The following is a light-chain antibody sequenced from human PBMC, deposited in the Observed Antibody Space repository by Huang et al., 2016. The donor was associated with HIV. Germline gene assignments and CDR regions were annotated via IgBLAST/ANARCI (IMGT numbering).Light chain of an antibody. CDR2: WAS. CDR1: QSVLYSSNNKNY. Sequence: DIVMTQSPDSLAVSLGERATINCKSSQSVLYSSNNKNYLVWYQHKPGQPPKLLIYWASTRESGVPDRFSGSGSVTDFTLTISSLQAEDVAVYYCQQYYSAPLTFGGGTKVEIK. V-gene: IGKV4-1*01. J-gene: IGKJ4*01. CDR3: QQYYSAPLT.